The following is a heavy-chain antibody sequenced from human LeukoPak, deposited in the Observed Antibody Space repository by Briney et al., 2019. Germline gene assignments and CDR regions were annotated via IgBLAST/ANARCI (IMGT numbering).Heavy chain of an antibody. CDR2: ISSSGSKT. CDR1: GFTFSDYY. CDR3: ASDGLDGYNYFDF. Sequence: PGGSLRLSCAAAGFTFSDYYMSWIRQAPGKGLEWVSYISSSGSKTYYADSVKGRFTISRDNVKNSLYLQITSLRVEDTAVYYCASDGLDGYNYFDFWGQGTLVTVSS. D-gene: IGHD5-24*01. V-gene: IGHV3-11*01. J-gene: IGHJ4*02.